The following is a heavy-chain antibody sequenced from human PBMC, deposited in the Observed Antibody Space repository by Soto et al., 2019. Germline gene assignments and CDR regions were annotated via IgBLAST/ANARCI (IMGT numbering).Heavy chain of an antibody. CDR1: RFSLNTYG. Sequence: EVQLLESGGGLVQPGGSLRLSCTTSRFSLNTYGMTWVRRAPGKGLEWVSTLSASGSGSYYAESVKGRFTVSRDNSKNTRYLQMNSLRDEDTAVYYCAKNSYGDSWNFGLDVWGQGTTVTVSS. V-gene: IGHV3-23*01. D-gene: IGHD4-17*01. J-gene: IGHJ6*02. CDR2: LSASGSGS. CDR3: AKNSYGDSWNFGLDV.